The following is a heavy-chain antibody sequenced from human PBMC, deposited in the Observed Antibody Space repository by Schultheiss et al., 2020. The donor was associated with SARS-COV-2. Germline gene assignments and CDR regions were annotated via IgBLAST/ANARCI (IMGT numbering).Heavy chain of an antibody. Sequence: GGSLRLSCAASGFTFSDYYMSWIRQAPGKGLEWVSAISGSGGSTYYADSVKGRFTISRDNAKNSLYLQMNSLRAEDTAVYYCASAPGERILHFDYWGQGTLVTVSS. CDR3: ASAPGERILHFDY. J-gene: IGHJ4*02. CDR1: GFTFSDYY. CDR2: ISGSGGST. D-gene: IGHD7-27*01. V-gene: IGHV3-11*01.